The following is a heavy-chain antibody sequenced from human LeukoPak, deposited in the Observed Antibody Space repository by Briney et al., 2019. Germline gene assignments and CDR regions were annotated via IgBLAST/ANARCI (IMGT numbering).Heavy chain of an antibody. Sequence: SAKVSCKASGGTFSNYAISWVRQAPGQGLECMGRIIPILGLVNYAQKFQGRVTITADKSTSTAYMELSSLRSEDTAVYFCARLEMPTTNYYFDYWGQGTLVTVSS. J-gene: IGHJ4*02. CDR3: ARLEMPTTNYYFDY. CDR2: IIPILGLV. CDR1: GGTFSNYA. V-gene: IGHV1-69*04. D-gene: IGHD1-1*01.